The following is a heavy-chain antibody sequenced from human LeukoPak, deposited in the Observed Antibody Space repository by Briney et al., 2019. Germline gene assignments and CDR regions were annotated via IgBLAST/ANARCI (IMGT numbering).Heavy chain of an antibody. D-gene: IGHD3-10*01. J-gene: IGHJ4*02. CDR1: GGTFSSYA. V-gene: IGHV1-69*04. Sequence: SVKVSCKASGGTFSSYAISWARQAPGQGLEWMGRIIPILGIANYAQKFQGRVTITADKSTSTAYMELSSLRSEDTAVYYCARSPSMVRGSSFDYWGQGTLVTVSS. CDR3: ARSPSMVRGSSFDY. CDR2: IIPILGIA.